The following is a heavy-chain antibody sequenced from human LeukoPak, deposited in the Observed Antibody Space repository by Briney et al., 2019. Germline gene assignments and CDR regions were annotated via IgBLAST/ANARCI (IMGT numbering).Heavy chain of an antibody. V-gene: IGHV4-4*02. CDR1: GFTFSDYW. CDR3: ARDLVMVYAFDY. D-gene: IGHD2-8*01. Sequence: GSLRLSCAASGFTFSDYWMSWVRQSPGKGLEWIGEIYHSGNSNYNPSLKSRVTISVDTSKNQFSLKLSSVTAADTAVYYCARDLVMVYAFDYWGQGTLVTVSS. CDR2: IYHSGNS. J-gene: IGHJ4*02.